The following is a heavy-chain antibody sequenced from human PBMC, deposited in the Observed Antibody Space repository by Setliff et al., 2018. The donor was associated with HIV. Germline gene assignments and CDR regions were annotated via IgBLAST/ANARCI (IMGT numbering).Heavy chain of an antibody. CDR3: ATDHVTMTGTRFDF. Sequence: SETLSLTCAVYGGSFAASHWSWIRQSPGKGLEWIGEISHSGDTKYKPSLKGRVTISIDTSKKQFSLRLKSVIAADTAVYYCATDHVTMTGTRFDFWGQGTLVTV. CDR2: ISHSGDT. CDR1: GGSFAASH. J-gene: IGHJ4*02. V-gene: IGHV4-34*01. D-gene: IGHD3-9*01.